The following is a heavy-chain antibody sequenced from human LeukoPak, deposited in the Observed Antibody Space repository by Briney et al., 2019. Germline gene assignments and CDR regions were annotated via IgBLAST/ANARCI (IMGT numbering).Heavy chain of an antibody. V-gene: IGHV1-2*02. CDR3: ARDRVGSGWSRPWYFEF. CDR1: GYTFTGYY. CDR2: INPNTGAT. Sequence: ASVKVSCTPSGYTFTGYYLHWVRQAPGQGLEWMGWINPNTGATIYAEKFQGRVTMTRDTSIDTAYMEMRSLRSDDTAVYYCARDRVGSGWSRPWYFEFWGQGTLITVSS. J-gene: IGHJ4*02. D-gene: IGHD6-19*01.